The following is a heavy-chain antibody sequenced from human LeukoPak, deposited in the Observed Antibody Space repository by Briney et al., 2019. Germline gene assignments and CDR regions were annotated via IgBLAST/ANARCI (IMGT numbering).Heavy chain of an antibody. CDR2: IKQDGSEK. Sequence: GGSLRLSCAASGFTFSSYWMSWVRQAPGKGLEWVANIKQDGSEKYYVDSVKGRFTISRDNAKNSLYLQMNSLRAEDTAVYYCANYDILTGYFNFDYWGQGTLVTVSS. CDR1: GFTFSSYW. J-gene: IGHJ4*02. V-gene: IGHV3-7*01. CDR3: ANYDILTGYFNFDY. D-gene: IGHD3-9*01.